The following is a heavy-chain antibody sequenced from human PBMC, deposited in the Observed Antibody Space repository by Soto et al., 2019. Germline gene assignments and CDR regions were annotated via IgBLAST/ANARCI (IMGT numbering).Heavy chain of an antibody. Sequence: GGSLRLSCAASGFTFDDYAMHWVRQAPGKDLEWVSGISWNSGSIGYADSVKGRFTISRDNAKNSLYLQMNSLRAEDTALYYCAKDMAGYYGSGSYSYGMDVWGQGTTVTVSS. J-gene: IGHJ6*02. CDR2: ISWNSGSI. V-gene: IGHV3-9*01. CDR3: AKDMAGYYGSGSYSYGMDV. CDR1: GFTFDDYA. D-gene: IGHD3-10*01.